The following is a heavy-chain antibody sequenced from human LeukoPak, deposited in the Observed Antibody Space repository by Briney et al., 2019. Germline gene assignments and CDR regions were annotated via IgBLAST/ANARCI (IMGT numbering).Heavy chain of an antibody. V-gene: IGHV4-34*01. D-gene: IGHD6-6*01. CDR2: INHSGST. Sequence: SETLSLTCAVYGGSFSGYYWSWIRQPPGKGLEWIGEINHSGSTNYNPSLKSRVTISVDTSKNQFSLKLSSVTAADTAVYYCARPPQYSSSPTGYFQHWGQGTPVTVSS. CDR1: GGSFSGYY. CDR3: ARPPQYSSSPTGYFQH. J-gene: IGHJ1*01.